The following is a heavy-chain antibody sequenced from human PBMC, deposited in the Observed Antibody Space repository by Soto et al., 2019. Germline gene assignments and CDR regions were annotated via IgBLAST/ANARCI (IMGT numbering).Heavy chain of an antibody. CDR3: ARGAPTGSFLFDY. CDR2: IGTVGDT. J-gene: IGHJ4*02. CDR1: GFTFDSYD. V-gene: IGHV3-13*01. D-gene: IGHD1-26*01. Sequence: EVQLVESGGGLVRPGGSPRLSCAASGFTFDSYDMHWVRQAAGKPLEWVSSIGTVGDTYYQDSVKGRFTFSRDNGKSSLSLQMNSLRVEDTAIYFCARGAPTGSFLFDYWGQGILVAVSS.